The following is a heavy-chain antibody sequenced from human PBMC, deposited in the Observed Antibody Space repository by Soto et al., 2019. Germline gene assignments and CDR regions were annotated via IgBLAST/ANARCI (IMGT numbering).Heavy chain of an antibody. J-gene: IGHJ4*02. CDR3: ARVSDTAMADY. Sequence: SETLSLTCAVYGGSFSGYYWSWIRQPPGKGLEWIGEINHSGSTNYNPSLKSRVTISVDTSKNQSSLKLSSVTAADTAVYYCARVSDTAMADYWGQGTLVTVSS. CDR1: GGSFSGYY. V-gene: IGHV4-34*01. CDR2: INHSGST. D-gene: IGHD5-18*01.